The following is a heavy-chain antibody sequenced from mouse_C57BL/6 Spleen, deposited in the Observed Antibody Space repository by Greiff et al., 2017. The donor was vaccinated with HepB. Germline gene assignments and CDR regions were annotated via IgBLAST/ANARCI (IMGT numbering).Heavy chain of an antibody. Sequence: VQLQQSGPELVKPGASVKISCKASGYAFSSSWMNWVKQRPGKGLEWIGRIYPGDGDTNYNGKFKGKATLTADKSSSTAYMQLSSLTSEDSAVYFCARFITTVVARYFDYWGQGTTLTVSS. J-gene: IGHJ2*01. CDR2: IYPGDGDT. V-gene: IGHV1-82*01. D-gene: IGHD1-1*01. CDR3: ARFITTVVARYFDY. CDR1: GYAFSSSW.